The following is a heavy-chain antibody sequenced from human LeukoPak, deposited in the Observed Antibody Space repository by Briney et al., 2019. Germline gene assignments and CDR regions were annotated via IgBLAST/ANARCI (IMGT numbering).Heavy chain of an antibody. CDR2: ISSSSSYI. CDR1: GFTFSSYS. V-gene: IGHV3-21*04. CDR3: ATAPHYDFWSDYH. D-gene: IGHD3-3*01. Sequence: GGSLRLSCAASGFTFSSYSMNWVRQAPGKGLEWVSSISSSSSYIYYADSVKGRFTISRDTSKKTLYLQMNSLRVEDTAVYYCATAPHYDFWSDYHWGQGTPVTVSS. J-gene: IGHJ4*02.